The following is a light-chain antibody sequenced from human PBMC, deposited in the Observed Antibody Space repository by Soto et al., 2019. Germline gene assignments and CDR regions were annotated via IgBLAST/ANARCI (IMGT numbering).Light chain of an antibody. Sequence: HSALTQPRSVSGSPGQSVTISCTGTSSDVGGYDYVSWYQQHPGKGPKLMIYDATKRPSGVPDRFSGSKSGNTASLTISGLQAEDEADYYCCSYAGSYPYVFGTGTKVTVL. CDR1: SSDVGGYDY. J-gene: IGLJ1*01. CDR2: DAT. CDR3: CSYAGSYPYV. V-gene: IGLV2-11*01.